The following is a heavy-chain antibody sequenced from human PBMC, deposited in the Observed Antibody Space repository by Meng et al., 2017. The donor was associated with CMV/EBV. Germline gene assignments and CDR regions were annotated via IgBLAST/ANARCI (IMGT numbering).Heavy chain of an antibody. CDR3: AREALMYDY. CDR2: INPNSGGT. V-gene: IGHV1-2*02. J-gene: IGHJ4*02. D-gene: IGHD2-8*01. Sequence: SCVVSGFTFSSYGMHWVRQAPGKGLEWMGWINPNSGGTNYAQKFQGRVTMTRDTSISTAYMELSRLRSDDTAVYYCAREALMYDYWGQGTLVTVSS. CDR1: GFTFSSYG.